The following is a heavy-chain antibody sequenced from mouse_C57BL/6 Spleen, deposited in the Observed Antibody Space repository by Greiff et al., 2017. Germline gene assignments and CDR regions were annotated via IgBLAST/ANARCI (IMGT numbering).Heavy chain of an antibody. Sequence: DVMLVESGGGLVKPGGSLKLSCAASGFTFSDYGMHWVRQAPEKGLEWVAYISSGSSTIYYADTVKGRFTISRDNAKNTLFLQMTSLRSEDTAMYYCARKDYYGSSYILGYWGQGTSVTVSS. V-gene: IGHV5-17*01. D-gene: IGHD1-1*01. J-gene: IGHJ4*01. CDR1: GFTFSDYG. CDR3: ARKDYYGSSYILGY. CDR2: ISSGSSTI.